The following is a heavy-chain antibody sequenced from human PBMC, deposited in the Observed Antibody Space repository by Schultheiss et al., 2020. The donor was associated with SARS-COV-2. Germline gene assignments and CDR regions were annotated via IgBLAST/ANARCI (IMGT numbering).Heavy chain of an antibody. V-gene: IGHV3-74*01. CDR2: INSDGSST. CDR1: GFTFSSYW. J-gene: IGHJ6*03. CDR3: AREGTADTAMVLGYYMDV. Sequence: GGSLRLSCAASGFTFSSYWMHWVRQAPGKGLVWVSRINSDGSSTSYADSVKGRFTISRDNAKNTLYLQMNSLRAEDTAVYYCAREGTADTAMVLGYYMDVWGKGTTVTVSS. D-gene: IGHD5-18*01.